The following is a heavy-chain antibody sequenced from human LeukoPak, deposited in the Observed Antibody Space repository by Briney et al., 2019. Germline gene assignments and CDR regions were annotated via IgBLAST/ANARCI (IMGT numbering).Heavy chain of an antibody. D-gene: IGHD2-15*01. Sequence: GGSLRLSCTVYGFTLSSYAMTWVRQAPGKGLEWVSGSCAGGSTYYADSVKGRFTISRDNSNNTLSLQMNSLRAEDTAIYYCAKSSLGSCSSSSDYWGQGTLVTVSS. CDR2: SCAGGST. CDR3: AKSSLGSCSSSSDY. J-gene: IGHJ4*02. CDR1: GFTLSSYA. V-gene: IGHV3-23*01.